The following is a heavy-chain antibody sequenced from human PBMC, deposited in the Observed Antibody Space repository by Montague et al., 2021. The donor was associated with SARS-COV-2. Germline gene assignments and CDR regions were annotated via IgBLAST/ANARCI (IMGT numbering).Heavy chain of an antibody. CDR1: GVSVSSNNYY. CDR2: IYFNGNT. CDR3: AREVVGVKTNWLDT. Sequence: SETLSPTSSVSGVSVSSNNYYWTWIRRPPGKGLEWIGYIYFNGNTILXPSLEGRVTTSIDTSKNHFSLRLTSVTPADPSVYYCAREVVGVKTNWLDTWGQGTLVTVSS. D-gene: IGHD3-16*01. J-gene: IGHJ5*02. V-gene: IGHV4-61*03.